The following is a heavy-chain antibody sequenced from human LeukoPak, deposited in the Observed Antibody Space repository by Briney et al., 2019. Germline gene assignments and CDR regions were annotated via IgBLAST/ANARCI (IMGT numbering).Heavy chain of an antibody. CDR3: AKRHYGSGSYYKALLFDY. D-gene: IGHD3-10*01. CDR2: ISGSGGST. J-gene: IGHJ4*02. V-gene: IGHV3-23*01. CDR1: GFTFSSYA. Sequence: GGSLRLSCAASGFTFSSYAMSWVRQAPGKGLEWVSPISGSGGSTYYADSVKGRFTISRDNSKNTLYLQMNSLRAEDTAVYYCAKRHYGSGSYYKALLFDYWGQGTLVTVSS.